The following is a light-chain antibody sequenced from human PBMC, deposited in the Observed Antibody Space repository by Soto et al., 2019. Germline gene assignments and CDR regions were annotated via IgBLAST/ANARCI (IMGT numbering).Light chain of an antibody. CDR1: QSISSL. V-gene: IGKV1-5*01. Sequence: DIQMTQSPSTLSAPGGDRVTITCRASQSISSLLSWYQQKPGKAPKLLIYDASNLESGVPSRFSGSGSGTEFTLTISNLQPDDFATYYCQQYENYWTFGQGTKVDIK. CDR2: DAS. CDR3: QQYENYWT. J-gene: IGKJ1*01.